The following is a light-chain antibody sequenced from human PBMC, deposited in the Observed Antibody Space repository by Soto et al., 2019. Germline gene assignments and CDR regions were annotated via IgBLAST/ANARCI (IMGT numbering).Light chain of an antibody. Sequence: EIVMTQSPATLSVSPGESATLSCRASQSVSSDLAWYQQKPGQAPRLLIYGASTRATGIPARFSGSGSGTEFTLTISSLQSEDFAVYYCHQYNDWPLYTFGQGTKLEI. CDR1: QSVSSD. CDR3: HQYNDWPLYT. CDR2: GAS. V-gene: IGKV3-15*01. J-gene: IGKJ2*01.